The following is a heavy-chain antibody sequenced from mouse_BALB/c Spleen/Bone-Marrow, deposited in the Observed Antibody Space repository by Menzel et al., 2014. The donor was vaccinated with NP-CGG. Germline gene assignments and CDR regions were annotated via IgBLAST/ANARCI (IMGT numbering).Heavy chain of an antibody. CDR2: ISSGSSTI. J-gene: IGHJ2*01. CDR3: ARVYFDY. V-gene: IGHV5-17*02. CDR1: GFTFXSFG. Sequence: EVKLVESGGGLVQPGGSRKLSCAASGFTFXSFGMHWVRQAPEKGLEWVAYISSGSSTIYYADTVKGRFTISRDNPKNTLFLQMTILRSEDTAMYYCARVYFDYWGQGTTLTVSS.